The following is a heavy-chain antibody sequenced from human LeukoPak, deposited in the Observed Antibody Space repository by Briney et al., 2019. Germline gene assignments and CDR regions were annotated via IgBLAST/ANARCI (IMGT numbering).Heavy chain of an antibody. CDR1: GFTFSSYA. Sequence: SGGSLRLSCAASGFTFSSYAMHWVRQAPGKGLEWVAVISYDGSNRYYADSVKGRFTISRDNSKNTLYLQMNSLRAEDTAVYYCARATGPSNYAPYYFDYWGQGTLVTVSS. CDR2: ISYDGSNR. J-gene: IGHJ4*02. CDR3: ARATGPSNYAPYYFDY. D-gene: IGHD4-11*01. V-gene: IGHV3-30-3*01.